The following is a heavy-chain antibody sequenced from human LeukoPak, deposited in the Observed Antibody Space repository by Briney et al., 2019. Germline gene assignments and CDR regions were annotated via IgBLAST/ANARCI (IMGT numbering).Heavy chain of an antibody. Sequence: ASVKVSCKVSGYTLTELSMHWVRQAPGKGLEWMGGFDPEDGETIYAQKFQGRVTMTEDTSTDTAYMELSSLRSEDTAVYYCATDPLGVVVPAASFDYWGQGTLVTVSS. CDR1: GYTLTELS. V-gene: IGHV1-24*01. D-gene: IGHD2-2*01. J-gene: IGHJ4*02. CDR2: FDPEDGET. CDR3: ATDPLGVVVPAASFDY.